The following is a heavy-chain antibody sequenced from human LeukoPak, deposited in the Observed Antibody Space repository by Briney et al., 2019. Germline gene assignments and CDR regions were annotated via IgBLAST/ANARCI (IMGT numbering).Heavy chain of an antibody. J-gene: IGHJ4*02. V-gene: IGHV4-39*07. CDR2: IYYSGNT. Sequence: SETLSLTCSVSGYSISSSSHSWGWIRQPPGKGLEWIGTIYYSGNTYYNPSLKSRVTISADTSKNHFSLTLTSVAAADTAIYYCARSGFGTTNIYSYFAYWGQGTLVTVSS. CDR3: ARSGFGTTNIYSYFAY. CDR1: GYSISSSSHS. D-gene: IGHD1-7*01.